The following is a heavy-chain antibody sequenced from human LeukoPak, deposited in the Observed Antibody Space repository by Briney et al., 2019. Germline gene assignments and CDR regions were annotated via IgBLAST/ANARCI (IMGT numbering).Heavy chain of an antibody. CDR3: ARWPAMGYSGYDSAFDI. CDR2: VYYSGST. Sequence: SETLSLTCTVSGGSISSSSYYWGWIRQPPGKGLDWIGNVYYSGSTYYNPSLKSRVTISVDTSKNQFSLKLSSVTAADTAVYYCARWPAMGYSGYDSAFDIWGQGTMVTVSS. J-gene: IGHJ3*02. V-gene: IGHV4-39*07. D-gene: IGHD5-12*01. CDR1: GGSISSSSYY.